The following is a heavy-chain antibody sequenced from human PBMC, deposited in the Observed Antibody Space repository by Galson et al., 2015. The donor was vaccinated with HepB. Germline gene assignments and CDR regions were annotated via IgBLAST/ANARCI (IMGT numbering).Heavy chain of an antibody. CDR3: ARDQWLRYYYYYMDV. J-gene: IGHJ6*03. CDR1: GYTFTRYA. Sequence: SVKVSCKASGYTFTRYAMNWVRQAPGQGLEWMGWINTNTGNPTYAQGFTGRFVFSLDTSVSTAYLQISSLKAEDTAVYYCARDQWLRYYYYYMDVWGKGTTVTVSS. D-gene: IGHD5-12*01. CDR2: INTNTGNP. V-gene: IGHV7-4-1*02.